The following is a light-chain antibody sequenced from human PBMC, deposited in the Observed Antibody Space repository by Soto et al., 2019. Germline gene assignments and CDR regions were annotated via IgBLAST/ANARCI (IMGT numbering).Light chain of an antibody. J-gene: IGKJ1*01. CDR1: QSISSW. Sequence: IQMTHSSSTPSATAGDRGTNTCRASQSISSWLAWYQHKPGKAPKLLIYDASNLDSGVPSRFSGSGSGTEFSLTISNLQPDDCATYYCQQYENYWTFGQGTKVDIK. CDR3: QQYENYWT. V-gene: IGKV1-5*01. CDR2: DAS.